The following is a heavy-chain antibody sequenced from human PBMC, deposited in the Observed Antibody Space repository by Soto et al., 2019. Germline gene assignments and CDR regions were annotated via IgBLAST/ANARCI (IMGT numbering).Heavy chain of an antibody. Sequence: ASVKVSCKASGYTFTNSGINWVRQAPGQGLEWMGWINAGNGNTKYSQKFQGRVTITRDTSASTAYMELSSLRSEDTAVYYCARDPCIPSCPAYWGQGTLVTVSS. D-gene: IGHD2-2*01. CDR1: GYTFTNSG. CDR2: INAGNGNT. CDR3: ARDPCIPSCPAY. J-gene: IGHJ4*02. V-gene: IGHV1-3*01.